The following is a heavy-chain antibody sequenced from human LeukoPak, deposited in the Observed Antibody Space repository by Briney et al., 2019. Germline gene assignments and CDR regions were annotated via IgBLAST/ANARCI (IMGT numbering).Heavy chain of an antibody. CDR2: IYYSGST. Sequence: SETLSLTCTVSGGSIRSYYWSWIRQPPGKGLEWIGYIYYSGSTNSNPSLKSRLTISVDTSKNQFSLNLSSVTAADTAMYYCAREFSGTSIAARVFDSWGQGTLVTVSS. CDR1: GGSIRSYY. J-gene: IGHJ4*02. CDR3: AREFSGTSIAARVFDS. D-gene: IGHD6-6*01. V-gene: IGHV4-59*12.